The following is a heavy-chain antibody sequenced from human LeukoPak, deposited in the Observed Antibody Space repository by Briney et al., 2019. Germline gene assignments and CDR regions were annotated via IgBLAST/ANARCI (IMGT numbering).Heavy chain of an antibody. CDR3: ARFDFDYYDSSGYYYYFDY. V-gene: IGHV1-69*06. Sequence: SVKVSCKASGGTFSSYAISWVRQAPGQGLEWMGGIIPIFGTANYAQKFQGRVTITADKSTSTAYMELSSLRSEDTAVYYCARFDFDYYDSSGYYYYFDYWGQGTLVTVSS. D-gene: IGHD3-22*01. CDR1: GGTFSSYA. J-gene: IGHJ4*02. CDR2: IIPIFGTA.